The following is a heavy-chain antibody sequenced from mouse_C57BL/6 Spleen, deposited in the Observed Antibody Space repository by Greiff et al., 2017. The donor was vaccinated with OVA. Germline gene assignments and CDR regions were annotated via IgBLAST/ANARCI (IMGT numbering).Heavy chain of an antibody. CDR2: INPNNGGT. D-gene: IGHD1-1*01. Sequence: VQLQQSGPELVKPGASVKIPCKASGYTFTDYNMDWVKQSHGKSLEWIGDINPNNGGTIYNQKFKGKDTLTVDKSSRTAYMELRSLTSEDTAVYYWARDYGRVGYCDYWGQGTTLTVSS. CDR1: GYTFTDYN. CDR3: ARDYGRVGYCDY. V-gene: IGHV1-18*01. J-gene: IGHJ2*01.